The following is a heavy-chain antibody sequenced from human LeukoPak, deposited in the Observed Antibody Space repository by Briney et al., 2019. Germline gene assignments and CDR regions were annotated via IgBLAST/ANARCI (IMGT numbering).Heavy chain of an antibody. V-gene: IGHV4-39*07. J-gene: IGHJ6*03. CDR2: IYYRGST. D-gene: IGHD2-15*01. Sequence: PSETLSLTCTVSGGSISSSSYYWGWIRQPPGKGLEWIGSIYYRGSTYYNPSLKSRVTISVDTSKNQFSLKLSSVTAADTAVYYCARGYCSGGSCYSYYYYNYMDVWGKGTTVTVSS. CDR3: ARGYCSGGSCYSYYYYNYMDV. CDR1: GGSISSSSYY.